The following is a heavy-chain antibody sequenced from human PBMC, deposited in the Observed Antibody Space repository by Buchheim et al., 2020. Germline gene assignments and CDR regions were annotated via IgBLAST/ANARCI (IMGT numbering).Heavy chain of an antibody. CDR2: IKQDGSEK. J-gene: IGHJ4*02. Sequence: EVQLVESGGGLVQPGGSLRLSCAASGFTFSTYSMSWVRQAPGKGLEWVAKIKQDGSEKYYGDSVKGRFTISRDNAKNSLYLHMNSLRAEDTAVYYCARDFCGGDCYLFDYWGQGTL. V-gene: IGHV3-7*01. CDR3: ARDFCGGDCYLFDY. CDR1: GFTFSTYS. D-gene: IGHD2-21*02.